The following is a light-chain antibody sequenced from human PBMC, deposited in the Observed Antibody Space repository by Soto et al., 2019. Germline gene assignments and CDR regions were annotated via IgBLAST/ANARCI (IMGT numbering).Light chain of an antibody. CDR2: QVS. CDR1: SSDVGGYYY. V-gene: IGLV2-14*01. Sequence: QSALTQPASVSGSPGQSITISCTGTSSDVGGYYYVSWYQHHPGKAPKLMIYQVSNRPSGVSDRFSGSKSGNTASLTISGLQAEDEADYYCNSYTASSTHVVFGGGTKLTVL. CDR3: NSYTASSTHVV. J-gene: IGLJ2*01.